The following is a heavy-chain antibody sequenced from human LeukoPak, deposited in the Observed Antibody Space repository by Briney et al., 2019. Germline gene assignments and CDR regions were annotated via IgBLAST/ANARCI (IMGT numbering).Heavy chain of an antibody. Sequence: SETLSLTCAVYGGSFSGYYWSWIRQPPGKGLEWIGEINHSGSTNYNPSLKSRVTISVDTSKNQFSLKLSSVTAADTAVYYCARDATMVRGVIDYWGQGTLVTVSS. CDR2: INHSGST. J-gene: IGHJ4*02. D-gene: IGHD3-10*01. CDR3: ARDATMVRGVIDY. V-gene: IGHV4-34*01. CDR1: GGSFSGYY.